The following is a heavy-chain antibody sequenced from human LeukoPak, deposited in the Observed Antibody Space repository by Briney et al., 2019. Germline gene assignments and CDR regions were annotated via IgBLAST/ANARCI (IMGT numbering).Heavy chain of an antibody. CDR2: ISGSGATT. D-gene: IGHD1-1*01. Sequence: PGGSLRLSCRVSGFTFISHATSWVRQAPGKGLEWVSGISGSGATTYYAESVKGRFTISRDNSKYTLYVQMNSLRAEDTALYYCAKDFVRYNIQFDYWGQGALVTVSS. J-gene: IGHJ4*02. CDR3: AKDFVRYNIQFDY. CDR1: GFTFISHA. V-gene: IGHV3-23*01.